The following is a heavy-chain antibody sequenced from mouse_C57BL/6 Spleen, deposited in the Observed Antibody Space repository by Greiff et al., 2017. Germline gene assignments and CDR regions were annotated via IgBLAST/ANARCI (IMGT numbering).Heavy chain of an antibody. CDR2: IYPGSGST. CDR3: AREDYGSSFDY. CDR1: GYTFTSYW. V-gene: IGHV1-55*01. J-gene: IGHJ2*01. D-gene: IGHD1-1*01. Sequence: QVQLQQPGAELVKPGASVKMSCKASGYTFTSYWITWVKQRPGQGLEWIGDIYPGSGSTNYNEKFKSKASLTVDTSSSTAYMQLSSLTSEDAAVYYCAREDYGSSFDYWGQGTTLTVSS.